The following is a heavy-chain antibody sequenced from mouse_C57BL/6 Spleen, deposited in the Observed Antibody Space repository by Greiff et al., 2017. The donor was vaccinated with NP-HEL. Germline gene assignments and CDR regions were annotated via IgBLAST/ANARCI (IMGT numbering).Heavy chain of an antibody. Sequence: EVQLQQSGPELVKPGASVKISCKASGYTFTDYYMNWVKQSHGKSLEWIGDINPNNGGTSYNQKFKGKATLTVDKSSSTAYMELRSLTSEDSAVYYCANLFGSTLVAYWGQGTLVTVSA. J-gene: IGHJ3*01. CDR3: ANLFGSTLVAY. CDR1: GYTFTDYY. CDR2: INPNNGGT. V-gene: IGHV1-26*01. D-gene: IGHD1-1*01.